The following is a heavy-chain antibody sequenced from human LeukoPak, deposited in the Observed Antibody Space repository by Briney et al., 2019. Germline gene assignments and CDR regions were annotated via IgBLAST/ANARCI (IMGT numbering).Heavy chain of an antibody. J-gene: IGHJ3*02. V-gene: IGHV3-66*01. D-gene: IGHD3-9*01. CDR1: GFTVSSNY. Sequence: GGSLRLSCAASGFTVSSNYMSWVRQAPGKGLEWVSVIYSDGNTYYADSVKGRFTISRDNSKNTLYLQMNSLRAEDTAVYYCAKEPRNYDILTGYPQGAFDIWGQGTMVTVSS. CDR2: IYSDGNT. CDR3: AKEPRNYDILTGYPQGAFDI.